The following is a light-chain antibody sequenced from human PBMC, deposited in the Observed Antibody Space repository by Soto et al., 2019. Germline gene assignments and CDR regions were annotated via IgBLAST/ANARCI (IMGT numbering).Light chain of an antibody. CDR3: QQYNILST. V-gene: IGKV1-5*01. J-gene: IGKJ1*01. Sequence: DIQMTQSPSTLSASVGDRVTITCRASQSISSWLAWYQQKPGKAPKLLIYDASSLESGVPSRFSGSGSGTEFTLTISSLQPDDFATYYCQQYNILSTFGQGTKVDNK. CDR1: QSISSW. CDR2: DAS.